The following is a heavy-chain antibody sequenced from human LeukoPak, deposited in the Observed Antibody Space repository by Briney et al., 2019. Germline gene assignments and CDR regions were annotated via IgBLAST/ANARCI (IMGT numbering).Heavy chain of an antibody. CDR3: ARTGGDYDPADY. J-gene: IGHJ4*02. D-gene: IGHD4-17*01. CDR2: IYPGDSDT. V-gene: IGHV5-51*01. Sequence: GXRFTSYWIVWVRQMPGKGLGWRGIIYPGDSDTRYSPSFQGQVTISADKSISTAYLQWSSLKASDTAMYYCARTGGDYDPADYWGQGTLVTVSS. CDR1: GXRFTSYW.